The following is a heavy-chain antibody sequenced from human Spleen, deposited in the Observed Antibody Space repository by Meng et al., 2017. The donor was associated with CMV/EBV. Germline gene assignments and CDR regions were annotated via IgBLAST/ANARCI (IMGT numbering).Heavy chain of an antibody. CDR1: GDSISSGGYY. V-gene: IGHV4-38-2*02. J-gene: IGHJ4*02. CDR3: TTYDYRTGDNPTKIDY. CDR2: MYHGGTS. D-gene: IGHD3-3*01. Sequence: SETLSLTCTVSGDSISSGGYYWYWIRQPPGKGLEWIGSMYHGGTSNYNSSLTSRVSISMDTSKNQFFLRMTSVTAADTAVYYCTTYDYRTGDNPTKIDYWGQGTLVTVSS.